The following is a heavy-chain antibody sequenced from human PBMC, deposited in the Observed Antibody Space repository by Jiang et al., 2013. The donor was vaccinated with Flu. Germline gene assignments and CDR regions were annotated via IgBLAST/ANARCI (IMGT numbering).Heavy chain of an antibody. D-gene: IGHD3-22*01. CDR2: IYPGDSDT. CDR1: GYSFTSYW. Sequence: GAEVKKPGESLKISCKGSGYSFTSYWIGWVRQMPGKGLEWMGIIYPGDSDTRYSPSFQGQVTISADKSISTAYLQWSSLKASDTAMYYCARLRYYDSSGYYYGLDYWGQGTLVTVSS. CDR3: ARLRYYDSSGYYYGLDY. V-gene: IGHV5-51*01. J-gene: IGHJ4*02.